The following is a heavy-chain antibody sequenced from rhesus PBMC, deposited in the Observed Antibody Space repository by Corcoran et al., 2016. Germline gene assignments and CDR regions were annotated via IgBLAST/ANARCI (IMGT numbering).Heavy chain of an antibody. Sequence: QLQLQESGPGLVKPSETLSVTCAVSGGSISSSYWSWIRQAPGKGLEWSGYIYGSGSSTNYNPSLKSRVTLSVDTSKNQLSLKLSSVTTADTAVYYCASQNYSGSYYYTFDYWGQGVLVTVSS. J-gene: IGHJ4*01. CDR2: IYGSGSST. CDR3: ASQNYSGSYYYTFDY. V-gene: IGHV4-169*01. D-gene: IGHD3-16*01. CDR1: GGSISSSY.